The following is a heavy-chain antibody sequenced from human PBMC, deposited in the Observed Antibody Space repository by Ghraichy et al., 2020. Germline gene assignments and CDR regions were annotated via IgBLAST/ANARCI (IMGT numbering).Heavy chain of an antibody. CDR2: IYYSGSP. V-gene: IGHV4-59*01. J-gene: IGHJ6*02. CDR1: GGSISSYY. CDR3: ARVTVTTIGYYYYYGMDV. D-gene: IGHD4-11*01. Sequence: SETLSLTCTVSGGSISSYYWSWIWQRPGKGLELIGYIYYSGSPNYNYSLKSRVTISVDTAKNQFSLRLSSVTAADTAVYYCARVTVTTIGYYYYYGMDVWGQGTTVTVSS.